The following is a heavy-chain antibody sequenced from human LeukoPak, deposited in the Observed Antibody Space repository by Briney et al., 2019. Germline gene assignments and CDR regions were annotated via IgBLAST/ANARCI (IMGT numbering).Heavy chain of an antibody. CDR3: ARRHDSSGYYWGHGLGY. D-gene: IGHD3-22*01. CDR1: GYSFTSYW. J-gene: IGHJ4*02. CDR2: IYPGDSDT. Sequence: GESLQISCKGSGYSFTSYWIGWVRQMPGKGLEWMGIIYPGDSDTRYSPSFQGQVTISADKSISTAYLQWSSLKASDTAMYYCARRHDSSGYYWGHGLGYWGQGTLVTVSS. V-gene: IGHV5-51*01.